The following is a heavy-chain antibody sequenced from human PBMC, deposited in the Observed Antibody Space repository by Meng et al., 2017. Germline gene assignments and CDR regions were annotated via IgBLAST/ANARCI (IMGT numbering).Heavy chain of an antibody. CDR3: ARSEGAVAASDPFDY. D-gene: IGHD6-19*01. Sequence: GESLKISCKGSGYSFTSYWIGWVRQMPGKGLEWMGSIDPGDSDTRYSPSFQGQVTISADKSISTPYLQWSSLKASDTAMYYCARSEGAVAASDPFDYWGQGTLVTVSS. CDR1: GYSFTSYW. J-gene: IGHJ4*02. CDR2: IDPGDSDT. V-gene: IGHV5-51*01.